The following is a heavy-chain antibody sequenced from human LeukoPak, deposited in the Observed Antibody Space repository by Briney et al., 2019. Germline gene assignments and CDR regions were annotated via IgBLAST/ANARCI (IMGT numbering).Heavy chain of an antibody. CDR3: ARDQCSSTSCWIFDY. D-gene: IGHD2-2*01. CDR1: GYTFTGYY. J-gene: IGHJ4*02. V-gene: IGHV1-2*02. Sequence: ASVKVSCKASGYTFTGYYMHWVRQAPGQGLEWMGWINPNSGGTNSAQRFQGRVTMTRDTSISTAYMELSRRTSDDTAVYYCARDQCSSTSCWIFDYWGQGTLVTVSS. CDR2: INPNSGGT.